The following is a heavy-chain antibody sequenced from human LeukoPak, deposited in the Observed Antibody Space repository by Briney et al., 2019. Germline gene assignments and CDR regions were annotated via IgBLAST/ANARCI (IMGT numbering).Heavy chain of an antibody. D-gene: IGHD4-11*01. Sequence: ASVKVSCKAPGYTFTSYDINWVRQATGQGLEWMGWMNPNSGNTGYAQKFQGRVTITRNTSISTAYMELSSLRSEDTAVYYCARDHYSNQDLGDAFDIWGQGTMVTVSS. V-gene: IGHV1-8*03. CDR2: MNPNSGNT. J-gene: IGHJ3*02. CDR3: ARDHYSNQDLGDAFDI. CDR1: GYTFTSYD.